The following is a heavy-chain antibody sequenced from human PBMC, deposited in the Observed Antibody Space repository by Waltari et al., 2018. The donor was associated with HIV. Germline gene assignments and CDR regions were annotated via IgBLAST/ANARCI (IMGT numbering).Heavy chain of an antibody. CDR3: ACYYTIILAFYI. J-gene: IGHJ3*02. D-gene: IGHD3-3*01. CDR1: GFSFCRYD. CDR2: ISYDVRNK. V-gene: IGHV3-30*01. Sequence: QVQWVESGGGVVQPGRSLRLSCAASGFSFCRYDMHWVRQAPGNVVELVAIISYDVRNKSLADSVMGRFTISSVYSYNTLYLQMNCFSAVVTSVYYCACYYTIILAFYIWGHGILVTFS.